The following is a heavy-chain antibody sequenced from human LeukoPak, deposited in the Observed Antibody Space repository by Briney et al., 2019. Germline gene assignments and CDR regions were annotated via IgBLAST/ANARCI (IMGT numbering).Heavy chain of an antibody. Sequence: ASETLSLTCTVSGVSISSYYWSWIRQPPGKGLEWIGYIYYSGSTNYNPSLKSRVTTSVDTSKNQFSLKLSSVTAADTAVYYCASTYSGYDSTAWFDPWGQGTLVTVSS. CDR3: ASTYSGYDSTAWFDP. J-gene: IGHJ5*02. CDR2: IYYSGST. D-gene: IGHD5-12*01. V-gene: IGHV4-59*01. CDR1: GVSISSYY.